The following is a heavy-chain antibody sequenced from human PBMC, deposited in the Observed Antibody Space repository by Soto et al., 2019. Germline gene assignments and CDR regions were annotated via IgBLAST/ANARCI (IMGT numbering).Heavy chain of an antibody. Sequence: QVQLVQSGAEVKKPGSSVKVSCKASGGTFSISAISWVRQSPGQGLEWLGGIIPIFGTANYAQKFQVRVTITADESTSTAYMALSSLRSEDKAVYYCASRFGLPEWLYYYGMDVWGQGTTVTVSS. V-gene: IGHV1-69*01. CDR2: IIPIFGTA. CDR1: GGTFSISA. J-gene: IGHJ6*02. CDR3: ASRFGLPEWLYYYGMDV. D-gene: IGHD5-12*01.